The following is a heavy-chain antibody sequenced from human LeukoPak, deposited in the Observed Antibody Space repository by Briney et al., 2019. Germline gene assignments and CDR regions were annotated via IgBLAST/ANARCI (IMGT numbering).Heavy chain of an antibody. CDR1: GYTFTSYG. J-gene: IGHJ4*02. CDR3: ARDIAAAGTDY. CDR2: ISAYNGNT. Sequence: ASVKVSCKASGYTFTSYGISWVRQAPGQGLEWMGWISAYNGNTNYAQKLQGRVTMTTDTSTSTAYMELSRLRSDDTAVYYCARDIAAAGTDYWGQGTLVTVSS. D-gene: IGHD6-13*01. V-gene: IGHV1-18*01.